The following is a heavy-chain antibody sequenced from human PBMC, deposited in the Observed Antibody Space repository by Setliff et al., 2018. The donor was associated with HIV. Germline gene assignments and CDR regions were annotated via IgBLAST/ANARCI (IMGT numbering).Heavy chain of an antibody. J-gene: IGHJ5*02. Sequence: ASVKVSCKASGYTFTDYYMHWVQQAPGKGLEWMGRVDPEDGETIYAEKFQGRVTITADTSTDTAYMELRSLRSDDTAVYYCARVRVGAALMGWPFDPWGQGTLVTVSS. CDR3: ARVRVGAALMGWPFDP. D-gene: IGHD2-8*01. CDR2: VDPEDGET. CDR1: GYTFTDYY. V-gene: IGHV1-69-2*01.